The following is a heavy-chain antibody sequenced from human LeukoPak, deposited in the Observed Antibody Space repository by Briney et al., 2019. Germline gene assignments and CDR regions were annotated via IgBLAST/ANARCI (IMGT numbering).Heavy chain of an antibody. Sequence: SETLSLTCTVSGGSVSSGSYYWGWVRQPPGKGLEWIGYIYYSGSTNYNPSLKSRVTISVDTSKNQFPLKLSSVTAADTAVFYCARVESGYDVFDIWGQGTMVTVSS. J-gene: IGHJ3*02. CDR1: GGSVSSGSYY. CDR2: IYYSGST. D-gene: IGHD3-3*01. CDR3: ARVESGYDVFDI. V-gene: IGHV4-61*01.